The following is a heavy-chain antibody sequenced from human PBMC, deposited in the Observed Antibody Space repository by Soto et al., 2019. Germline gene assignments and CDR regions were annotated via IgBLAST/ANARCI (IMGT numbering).Heavy chain of an antibody. CDR1: GFTFSSYA. CDR2: ISGSGGST. J-gene: IGHJ4*02. V-gene: IGHV3-23*01. D-gene: IGHD2-15*01. CDR3: AKLFIVVVVAATAPAFDY. Sequence: LRLSCAASGFTFSSYAMSWVRQAPGKGLEWVSAISGSGGSTYYADSVKGRFTISRDNSKNTLYLQMNSLRAEDTAVYYCAKLFIVVVVAATAPAFDYWGQGTLVTVSS.